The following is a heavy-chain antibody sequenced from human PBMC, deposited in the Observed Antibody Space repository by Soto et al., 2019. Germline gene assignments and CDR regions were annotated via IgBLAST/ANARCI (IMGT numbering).Heavy chain of an antibody. D-gene: IGHD6-13*01. J-gene: IGHJ6*02. CDR1: GFTFSSYG. CDR3: ARDRGQQLVRDYYYGMDV. V-gene: IGHV3-33*01. Sequence: QVQLVESGGGVVQPGRSLRLSCAASGFTFSSYGMHWVRQAPGKGLEWVAVIWYDGSNKYYADSVKGRFTISRDNSKNTLYLQMNSLRAEDTAVYYCARDRGQQLVRDYYYGMDVWGQGTTVTVSS. CDR2: IWYDGSNK.